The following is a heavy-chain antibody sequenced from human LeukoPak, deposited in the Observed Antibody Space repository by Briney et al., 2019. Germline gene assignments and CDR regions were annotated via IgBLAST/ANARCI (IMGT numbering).Heavy chain of an antibody. D-gene: IGHD3-9*01. Sequence: PWASVKVSCKASGYTFTGYYIHWVRQAPGQGLEWMGWISPNSGDTNYAQKSQGRVTMTRDTSISTAYMELSRLRSDDTAVYYCVRDRYVLRYFDGFDPWGQGTLVTVSS. CDR2: ISPNSGDT. J-gene: IGHJ5*02. CDR1: GYTFTGYY. V-gene: IGHV1-2*02. CDR3: VRDRYVLRYFDGFDP.